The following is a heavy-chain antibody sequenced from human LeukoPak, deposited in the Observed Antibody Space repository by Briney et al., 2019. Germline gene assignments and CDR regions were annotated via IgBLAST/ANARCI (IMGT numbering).Heavy chain of an antibody. CDR1: GGSISSYY. J-gene: IGHJ4*02. CDR3: AREGSGWDPFDY. V-gene: IGHV4-59*01. CDR2: IYYSGST. D-gene: IGHD6-19*01. Sequence: PSETLSLTCTVSGGSISSYYWSWIRQPPGRGLEWIGCIYYSGSTSYYPSLKSRVTISVDTSKNQFSLKLSSVTAADTAVYYCAREGSGWDPFDYWGQGTLVTVSS.